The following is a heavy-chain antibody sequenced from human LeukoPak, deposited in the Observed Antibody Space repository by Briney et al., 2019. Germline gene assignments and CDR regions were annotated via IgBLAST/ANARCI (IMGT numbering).Heavy chain of an antibody. Sequence: SETLSLTCTVSRGSITPHYWSGIRQPAGKGLDWIGRISPTGSTNYNPSLNSRVTMSVDTSKNQLSLTLNSVTAADTAVYYCAREVEMATQFDYWGQGTLVTVSS. CDR1: RGSITPHY. CDR2: ISPTGST. V-gene: IGHV4-4*07. J-gene: IGHJ4*02. CDR3: AREVEMATQFDY. D-gene: IGHD5-24*01.